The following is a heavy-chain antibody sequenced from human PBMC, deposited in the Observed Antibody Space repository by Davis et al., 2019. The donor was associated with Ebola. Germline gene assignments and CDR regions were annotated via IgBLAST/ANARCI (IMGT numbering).Heavy chain of an antibody. CDR1: GFTFSSYA. V-gene: IGHV3-30-3*01. D-gene: IGHD1-26*01. Sequence: GESLKISCAASGFTFSSYAMHWVRQAPGKGLEWVAVISYDGSNKYYADSVKGRFTISRDNSKNTLYLQMNSLRAEDTAVYYCAKGGGSYYKEFGYWGQGTLVTVSS. CDR3: AKGGGSYYKEFGY. J-gene: IGHJ4*02. CDR2: ISYDGSNK.